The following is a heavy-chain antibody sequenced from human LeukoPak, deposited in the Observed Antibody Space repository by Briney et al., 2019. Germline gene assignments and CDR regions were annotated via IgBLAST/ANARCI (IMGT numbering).Heavy chain of an antibody. V-gene: IGHV3-74*01. Sequence: GGSLRLSCAASGFTFRSYWMHWVRQAPGKGLVWVSRINSDGTATTYADSVKGRFSASRDNAKNTLYLHMNSLRGEDTAVYYCARFYGGSAFDIWGQGTMVTVSS. J-gene: IGHJ3*02. CDR3: ARFYGGSAFDI. CDR2: INSDGTAT. D-gene: IGHD3-16*01. CDR1: GFTFRSYW.